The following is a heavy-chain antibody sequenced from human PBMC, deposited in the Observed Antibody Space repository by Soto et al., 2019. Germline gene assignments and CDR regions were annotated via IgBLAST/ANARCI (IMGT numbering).Heavy chain of an antibody. J-gene: IGHJ4*02. D-gene: IGHD3-3*01. CDR1: GYTFTSYG. V-gene: IGHV1-18*01. CDR2: ISVYNDNT. CDR3: ARTRYYDFWRYYPSNADY. Sequence: ASVKVSCKASGYTFTSYGISWVRQAPGQGLEWMGWISVYNDNTNYAQKLQGRVTMTTDTSTSTAYMELRSLRSDDTAVYYCARTRYYDFWRYYPSNADYWGQGTLVTVSS.